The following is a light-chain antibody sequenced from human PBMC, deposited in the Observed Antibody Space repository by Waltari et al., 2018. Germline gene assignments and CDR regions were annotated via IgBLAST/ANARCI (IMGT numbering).Light chain of an antibody. J-gene: IGKJ4*01. CDR2: DAP. CDR1: QDISNY. V-gene: IGKV1-33*01. Sequence: DIQMTQSPSSLSASVGDRVPITFPASQDISNYLNWFQQKPGKAPNLLIYDAPNLETGVPSRFSGSGSGTDFTFTISSLQPEEIATYYCQDYDNLPPLTFGGGTKVEIK. CDR3: QDYDNLPPLT.